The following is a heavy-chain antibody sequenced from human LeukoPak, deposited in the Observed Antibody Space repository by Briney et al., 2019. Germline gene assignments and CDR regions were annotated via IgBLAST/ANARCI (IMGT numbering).Heavy chain of an antibody. CDR2: IKQDGSEK. D-gene: IGHD3-22*01. V-gene: IGHV3-7*01. J-gene: IGHJ4*02. CDR1: GFTFGSYW. Sequence: PGGSLRLSCAASGFTFGSYWMSWVRQAPGKGLEWVANIKQDGSEKYYVDSVKGRFTISRDNAKNSLYLQMNSLRAEDTAVYYCARAHYDSSSGPDYWGQGTLVTVSS. CDR3: ARAHYDSSSGPDY.